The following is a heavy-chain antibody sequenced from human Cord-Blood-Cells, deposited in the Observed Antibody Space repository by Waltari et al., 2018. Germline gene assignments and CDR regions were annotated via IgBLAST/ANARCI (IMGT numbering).Heavy chain of an antibody. CDR1: GFTFSSYW. J-gene: IGHJ6*02. Sequence: EVQLVESGGGLVQPGGSLRLSCAASGFTFSSYWMSWVRQAPGKGLEWVANIKQDGSEKSDVDSVKGRFTISRDNAKNSLYLQMNSLRAEDTAVYYCARDAEMYGMDVWGQGTTVTVSS. V-gene: IGHV3-7*01. CDR2: IKQDGSEK. CDR3: ARDAEMYGMDV.